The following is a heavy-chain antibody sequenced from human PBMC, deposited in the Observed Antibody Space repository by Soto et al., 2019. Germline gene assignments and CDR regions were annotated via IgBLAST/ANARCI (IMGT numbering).Heavy chain of an antibody. D-gene: IGHD3-10*01. V-gene: IGHV1-69*10. CDR2: TIPALGKT. CDR3: ARGPFRPPAMDV. J-gene: IGHJ6*02. CDR1: GDHFKKNV. Sequence: ASVKVSCKTSGDHFKKNVFTWVRQAPGQGLEWMGGTIPALGKTHYIEKFQGRVTITVDDATRTVYMEVRDLTSEDTAIYYCARGPFRPPAMDVWGQGTTVTVSS.